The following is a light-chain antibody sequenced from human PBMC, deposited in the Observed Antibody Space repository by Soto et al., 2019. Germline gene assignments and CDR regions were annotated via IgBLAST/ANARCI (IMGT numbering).Light chain of an antibody. J-gene: IGLJ1*01. Sequence: DGYDYGSWYQRHPGQAPQLIIYDVSNRPSGVSDRFSGSKSGNTASLTISGLQAEDVSEYYCTSYTSSAPFYGFGTGTKVTVL. V-gene: IGLV2-14*03. CDR1: DGYDY. CDR2: DVS. CDR3: TSYTSSAPFYG.